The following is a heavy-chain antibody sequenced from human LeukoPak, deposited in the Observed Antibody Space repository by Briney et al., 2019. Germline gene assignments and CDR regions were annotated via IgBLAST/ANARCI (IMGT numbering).Heavy chain of an antibody. J-gene: IGHJ5*02. CDR2: INHSGST. CDR3: ARLGSGTNNWFDP. V-gene: IGHV4-34*01. Sequence: SETLSLTCAVYGGSFSGYYWSWIRQPPKKGLEWIGEINHSGSTNYNPSLKSRVIISVDTSKNQFSLKVRSVTAADTAVYYCARLGSGTNNWFDPWGQGTLVTVSS. CDR1: GGSFSGYY. D-gene: IGHD1-26*01.